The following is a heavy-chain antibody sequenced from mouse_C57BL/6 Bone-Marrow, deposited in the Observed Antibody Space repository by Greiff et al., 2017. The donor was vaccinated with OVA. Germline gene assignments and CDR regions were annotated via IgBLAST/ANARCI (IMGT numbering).Heavy chain of an antibody. J-gene: IGHJ2*01. CDR3: TTDSFYFDY. D-gene: IGHD3-2*01. CDR1: GFNIKDDY. CDR2: IDPENGDT. V-gene: IGHV14-4*01. Sequence: VQLQQSGAELVRPGASVKLSCTASGFNIKDDYMHWVKPRPEQGLEWIGWIDPENGDTEYASKFQGKATITADTSSNTAYLQLSSLTSEDTAVYYCTTDSFYFDYWGQGTTLTVSS.